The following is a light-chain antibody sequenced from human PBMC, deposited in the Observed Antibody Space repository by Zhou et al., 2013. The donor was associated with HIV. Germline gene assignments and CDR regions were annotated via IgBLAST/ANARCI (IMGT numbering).Light chain of an antibody. CDR2: GTS. CDR1: QSVSSNY. Sequence: PGERATLSCRASQSVSSNYLAWYQQKPGQAPRLLIYGTSTRATGIPDRFSGSGSGTEFTLTVSRLEPEDFAVYYCQQYGSSPLTFGGGTQVEIK. V-gene: IGKV3-20*01. J-gene: IGKJ4*01. CDR3: QQYGSSPLT.